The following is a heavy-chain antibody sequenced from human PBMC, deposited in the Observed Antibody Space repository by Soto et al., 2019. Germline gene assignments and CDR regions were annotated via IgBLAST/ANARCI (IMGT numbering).Heavy chain of an antibody. V-gene: IGHV4-31*02. CDR1: GGSISSGGYY. CDR3: ARVVSLVRGVIHTPYFDY. J-gene: IGHJ4*02. CDR2: IYYSGST. Sequence: PSETLSLTWTVSGGSISSGGYYWSWIRQHPGKGLEWIGYIYYSGSTSYTPSLISRVTISVATSKTPFSLKLSSVTAADTAVYHCARVVSLVRGVIHTPYFDYWGQGALVTVSS. D-gene: IGHD3-10*01.